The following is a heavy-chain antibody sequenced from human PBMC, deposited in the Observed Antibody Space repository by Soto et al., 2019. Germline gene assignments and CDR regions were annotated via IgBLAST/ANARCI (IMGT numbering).Heavy chain of an antibody. V-gene: IGHV1-18*01. CDR1: GYNFNSYT. Sequence: ASVKVSCKASGYNFNSYTVSWLRQAPGQGLEWMGRISAYNGNTNYAQKLQGRVTFTRDTSAGTVYMQLSSLTSEDTAVYYCARDDSGFSGSHYIDYFNYWGQGALVTVSS. CDR3: ARDDSGFSGSHYIDYFNY. CDR2: ISAYNGNT. J-gene: IGHJ4*02. D-gene: IGHD1-26*01.